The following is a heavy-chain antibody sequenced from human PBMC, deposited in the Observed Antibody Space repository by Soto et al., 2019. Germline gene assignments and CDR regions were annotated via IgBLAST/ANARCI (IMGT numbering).Heavy chain of an antibody. J-gene: IGHJ6*02. Sequence: ASAKVSCKASGGTFSSYAISWVRQAPGQGLEWMGGIIPILGIANYAQKFQGRVTITADKSTSTAYMELSSLRSEDTAVYYCARDSFGRVTTSYYYYGMDVWGQGTTVTVSS. CDR3: ARDSFGRVTTSYYYYGMDV. CDR2: IIPILGIA. D-gene: IGHD4-17*01. V-gene: IGHV1-69*10. CDR1: GGTFSSYA.